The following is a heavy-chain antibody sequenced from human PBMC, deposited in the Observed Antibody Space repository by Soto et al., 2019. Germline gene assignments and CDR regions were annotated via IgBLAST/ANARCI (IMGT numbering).Heavy chain of an antibody. J-gene: IGHJ6*02. D-gene: IGHD5-12*01. V-gene: IGHV3-11*05. CDR2: ISSSASYT. CDR3: AKGVRRDGYNSYYYGMDV. Sequence: GGSLRLSCAASGFTFSDYYMTWIRQAPGKGLEWVSYISSSASYTNYADSVKGRFTISRDNSKNTLYLQMNSLRAEDTAVYYCAKGVRRDGYNSYYYGMDVWGQGTTVTVSS. CDR1: GFTFSDYY.